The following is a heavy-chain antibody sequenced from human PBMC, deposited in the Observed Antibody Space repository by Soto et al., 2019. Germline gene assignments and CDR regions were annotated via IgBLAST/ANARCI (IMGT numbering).Heavy chain of an antibody. D-gene: IGHD6-13*01. J-gene: IGHJ6*02. Sequence: QVQLVQSGAEVKKPGSSVKVSCKASGGTFSSYTISWVRQAPGQGLEWMRRIIPILGIANYAQKFQGRVTITADKSTSTDYMELSSLRSEDTAVYYCARAEAAAGTSYYYGMDVWGQGTTVTVSS. CDR1: GGTFSSYT. CDR2: IIPILGIA. V-gene: IGHV1-69*02. CDR3: ARAEAAAGTSYYYGMDV.